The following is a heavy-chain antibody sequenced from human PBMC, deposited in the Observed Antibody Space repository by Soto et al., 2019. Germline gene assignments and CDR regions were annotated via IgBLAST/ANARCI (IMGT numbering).Heavy chain of an antibody. CDR2: IYWDDDK. CDR3: AHRAVPGTYFFDY. CDR1: GFSLDSSGVG. D-gene: IGHD6-19*01. Sequence: QITLKESGPTLVKPTQTLTLTCTLSGFSLDSSGVGVGWIRQPPGKTLEWLSLIYWDDDKRYNPSLSSRLTITKETSKNQVVLTTTNMDPADTATYYCAHRAVPGTYFFDYWGPGTLVTVSS. J-gene: IGHJ4*02. V-gene: IGHV2-5*02.